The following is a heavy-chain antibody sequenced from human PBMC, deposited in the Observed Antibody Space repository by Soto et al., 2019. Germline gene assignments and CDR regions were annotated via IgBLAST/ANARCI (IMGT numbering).Heavy chain of an antibody. CDR1: GGAIISSSYY. Sequence: PSETLSLTCTVSGGAIISSSYYCHWIRQPPGKGLEWIGSIYYSGSTYYNPSLKSRVTISVDTSKNQFSLKLSSVTAADTAVYYCARRDGYTVDYWGQGTLVTVSS. V-gene: IGHV4-39*01. J-gene: IGHJ4*02. CDR3: ARRDGYTVDY. CDR2: IYYSGST. D-gene: IGHD5-12*01.